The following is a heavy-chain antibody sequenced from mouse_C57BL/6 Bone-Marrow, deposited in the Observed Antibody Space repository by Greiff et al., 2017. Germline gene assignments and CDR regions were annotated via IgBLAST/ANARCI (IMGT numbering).Heavy chain of an antibody. Sequence: QVQLQQPGAELVRPGSSVKLSCKASGYTFTSYWMDWVKQRPGQGLEWIGNIYPSDSETHYNQKFKDKATLTVDKSSSTAYMQLSSLTSEDSAVYYCAVCSIWYFDVWGTGTTVTVSS. V-gene: IGHV1-61*01. D-gene: IGHD2-10*02. J-gene: IGHJ1*03. CDR3: AVCSIWYFDV. CDR1: GYTFTSYW. CDR2: IYPSDSET.